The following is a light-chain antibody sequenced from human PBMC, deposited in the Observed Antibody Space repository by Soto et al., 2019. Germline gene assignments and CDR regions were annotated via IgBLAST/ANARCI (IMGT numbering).Light chain of an antibody. J-gene: IGLJ1*01. CDR3: CFFTGTASQYV. CDR2: EVN. Sequence: QSVLTKPASVSGSPGQSISFSCAGSNSDVGSSVYVSWYHQHPAKAPHLFISEVNKRPSGVSIRFSGTKSGTTAPPTTPGLQPDDEGDYYCCFFTGTASQYVFGPGTKVTVL. CDR1: NSDVGSSVY. V-gene: IGLV2-14*01.